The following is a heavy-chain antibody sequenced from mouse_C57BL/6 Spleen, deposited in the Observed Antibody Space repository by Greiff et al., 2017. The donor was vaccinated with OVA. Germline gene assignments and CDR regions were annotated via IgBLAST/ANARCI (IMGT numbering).Heavy chain of an antibody. D-gene: IGHD2-2*01. CDR3: TGALLYGYDGGANWYFDV. CDR2: IRLKSDNYAT. CDR1: GFTFSNYW. V-gene: IGHV6-3*01. Sequence: DVKLVESGGGLVQPGGSMKLSCVASGFTFSNYWMNWVRQSPEKGLEWVAQIRLKSDNYATHYAESVKGRFTISRDDSKSSVYLQMNNLRAEDTGIYYCTGALLYGYDGGANWYFDVWGTGTTVTVSS. J-gene: IGHJ1*03.